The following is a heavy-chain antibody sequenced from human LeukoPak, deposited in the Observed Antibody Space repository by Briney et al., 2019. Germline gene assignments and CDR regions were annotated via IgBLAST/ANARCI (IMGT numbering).Heavy chain of an antibody. D-gene: IGHD3-16*01. CDR1: GITVSNNY. V-gene: IGHV3-53*01. J-gene: IGHJ2*01. CDR2: MYVGGRT. Sequence: GGSLRLSCAASGITVSNNYMSWVRQAPGKGLDWVSVMYVGGRTFYADSVQGRFTISRDNSKNTLYLRMNSLRVEDTAVYYCAREGHLGKYFDLWGRGTQVTVSS. CDR3: AREGHLGKYFDL.